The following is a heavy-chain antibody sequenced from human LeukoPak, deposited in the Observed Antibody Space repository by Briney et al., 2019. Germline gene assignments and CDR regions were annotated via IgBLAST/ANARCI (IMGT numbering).Heavy chain of an antibody. V-gene: IGHV3-23*01. Sequence: PGGSLRLSCAASGFTFSSYAMSWVRQAPGKGLEWVSAISGSGGSTYYADSVKGRFTISRDNSKNTLYLQMNSLRAEDTAVYYCAKADNLYYDSSGYDFFFDYWGQGTLVTVSS. CDR3: AKADNLYYDSSGYDFFFDY. CDR2: ISGSGGST. J-gene: IGHJ4*02. CDR1: GFTFSSYA. D-gene: IGHD3-22*01.